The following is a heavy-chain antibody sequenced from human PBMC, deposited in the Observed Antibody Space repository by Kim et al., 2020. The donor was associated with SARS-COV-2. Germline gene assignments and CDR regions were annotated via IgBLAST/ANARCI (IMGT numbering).Heavy chain of an antibody. CDR2: INHSGST. J-gene: IGHJ4*02. D-gene: IGHD6-19*01. CDR3: ARGRRYSSGWAY. V-gene: IGHV4-34*01. CDR1: GGSFSGYY. Sequence: SETLSLTCAVYGGSFSGYYWSWIRQPPGKGLEWIGEINHSGSTNYNPSLKSRVTISVDTSKNQFSLKLSSVTAADTAVYYCARGRRYSSGWAYWGQGTLV.